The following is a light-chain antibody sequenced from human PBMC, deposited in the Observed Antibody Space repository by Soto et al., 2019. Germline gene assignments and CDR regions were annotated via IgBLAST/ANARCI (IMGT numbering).Light chain of an antibody. CDR1: HSLSSDY. CDR3: QQYDSSPA. CDR2: AAS. Sequence: EIVLTQSPGTLSSSPGERAALSCRASHSLSSDYLAWYQQKPGQAPRLLIYAASSRATGISDRFSGSGSGTAFTLTISSLEPEDSAVYYCQQYDSSPAFGGGTKVEIK. V-gene: IGKV3-20*01. J-gene: IGKJ4*01.